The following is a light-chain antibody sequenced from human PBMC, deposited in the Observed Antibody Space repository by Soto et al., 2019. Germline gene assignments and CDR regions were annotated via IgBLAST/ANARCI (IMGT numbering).Light chain of an antibody. CDR3: TSYTSGTYV. V-gene: IGLV2-14*01. Sequence: QSALTQPASVSGSPGQSITISCTGTSSDVGSYNYVSWYQQHPGKAPKLMIFEVSNRPSGVSNRFSGSKSGNTASLTISGLQADDEADYYCTSYTSGTYVFGTGTKLTVL. J-gene: IGLJ1*01. CDR2: EVS. CDR1: SSDVGSYNY.